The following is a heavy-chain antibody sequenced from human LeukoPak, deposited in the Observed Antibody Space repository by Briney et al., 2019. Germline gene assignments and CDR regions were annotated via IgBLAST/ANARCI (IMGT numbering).Heavy chain of an antibody. V-gene: IGHV5-51*01. CDR2: IYPGDSDT. CDR3: ARRSTSSSWVDF. J-gene: IGHJ4*02. CDR1: GYSFTSYW. Sequence: KCGESLKISCKGSGYSFTSYWIGWVRQMPGKGLEWMGIIYPGDSDTRYSPSFQGQVTISADKSLNTAYLQWGSLKASDTAMYFCARRSTSSSWVDFWGQGTLVTVSS. D-gene: IGHD6-6*01.